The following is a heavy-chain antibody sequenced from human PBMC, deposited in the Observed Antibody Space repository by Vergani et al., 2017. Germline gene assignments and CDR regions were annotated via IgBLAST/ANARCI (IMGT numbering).Heavy chain of an antibody. CDR3: ARSIGYCAGATCRAYYFDH. Sequence: QVQLMQSGAEVRKPGASVTVSCTASGYIFKNYYIHWLRQAPGQAFEWMGILNPTTGHTTSAQKFMGRVDMTRDPSTDTSTRTVQMTLSSLRSEDTAVYYCARSIGYCAGATCRAYYFDHWGQGTRVTVSS. J-gene: IGHJ5*02. CDR2: LNPTTGHT. D-gene: IGHD2-21*01. V-gene: IGHV1-46*02. CDR1: GYIFKNYY.